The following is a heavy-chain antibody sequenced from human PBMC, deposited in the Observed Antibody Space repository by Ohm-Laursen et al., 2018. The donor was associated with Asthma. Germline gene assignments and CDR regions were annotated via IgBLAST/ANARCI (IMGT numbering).Heavy chain of an antibody. V-gene: IGHV1-69*06. D-gene: IGHD6-13*01. CDR2: IIPIFGTA. CDR3: ARSRRWYSSSWIIPFDY. J-gene: IGHJ4*02. Sequence: GSSVKVSCKASGGTFSSYAISWVRQAPGQGLEWMGGIIPIFGTANYAQKFRGRVTITADKSTSTAYMELSSLRSEDTAVYYCARSRRWYSSSWIIPFDYWGQGTLVTVSS. CDR1: GGTFSSYA.